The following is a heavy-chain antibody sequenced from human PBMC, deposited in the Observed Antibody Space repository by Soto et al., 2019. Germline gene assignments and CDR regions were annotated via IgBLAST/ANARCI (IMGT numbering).Heavy chain of an antibody. CDR1: GLIFSNYK. CDR2: INTDGSII. Sequence: EVQLVESGGGLVQPGESLRLSCAASGLIFSNYKMHWVRQAPGKGLVWVSRINTDGSIIDYADSVKGRFTVSRDNAKNTLYLQMNSLRADDTAVYYCARDTDGLHYWGQGPLVTVSS. CDR3: ARDTDGLHY. J-gene: IGHJ4*02. V-gene: IGHV3-74*01.